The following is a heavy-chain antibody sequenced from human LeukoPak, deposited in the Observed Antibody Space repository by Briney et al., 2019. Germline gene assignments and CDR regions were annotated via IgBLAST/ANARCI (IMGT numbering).Heavy chain of an antibody. J-gene: IGHJ4*02. CDR2: IYYSGST. D-gene: IGHD3-3*01. CDR1: GGSISSGSYY. CDR3: ARLATSITIFGVVDSSRFDY. V-gene: IGHV4-61*09. Sequence: SQTLSLTCTVSGGSISSGSYYWSWIRQPAGKGLEWIGYIYYSGSTYYNPSLKSRVTISVDTSKNQFSLKLSSVTAADTAVYYCARLATSITIFGVVDSSRFDYWGQGTLVTVSS.